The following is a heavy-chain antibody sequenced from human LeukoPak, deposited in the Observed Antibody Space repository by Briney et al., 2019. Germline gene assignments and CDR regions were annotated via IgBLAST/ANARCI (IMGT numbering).Heavy chain of an antibody. Sequence: PGGSLRLSCAASGFTFSSYGMHWVRQAPGKGLEWVAVISYDGSNKYYADSVKGRFTISRDNSKNTLYLQMNSLRAEDTAVYYCAKNGSFDSSRYEWGLFDYWGQGTLVTASS. CDR3: AKNGSFDSSRYEWGLFDY. CDR2: ISYDGSNK. V-gene: IGHV3-30*18. CDR1: GFTFSSYG. J-gene: IGHJ4*02. D-gene: IGHD3-22*01.